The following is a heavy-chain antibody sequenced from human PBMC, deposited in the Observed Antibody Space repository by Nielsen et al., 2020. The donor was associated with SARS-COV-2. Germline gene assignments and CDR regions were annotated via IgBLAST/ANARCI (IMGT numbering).Heavy chain of an antibody. CDR3: AKGSCSSTSCYDGRVSGYYYYGMDV. J-gene: IGHJ6*02. D-gene: IGHD2-2*01. CDR2: IRYDGSNK. V-gene: IGHV3-30*02. Sequence: EGSLRLSCAASGFTFSSYGMHWVRQAPGKGLEWVAFIRYDGSNKYYADSVKGRFTISRDNSKNTLYLQMNSLRAEDTAVYYCAKGSCSSTSCYDGRVSGYYYYGMDVWGQGTTVTVSS. CDR1: GFTFSSYG.